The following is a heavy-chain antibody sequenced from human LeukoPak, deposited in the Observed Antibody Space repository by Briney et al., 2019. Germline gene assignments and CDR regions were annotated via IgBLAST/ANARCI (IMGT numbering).Heavy chain of an antibody. V-gene: IGHV3-48*01. CDR1: GFTFSSYS. Sequence: GGSLRLSCAASGFTFSSYSMNWVRQAPGKGLEWVSYISSSSSTIYYADSVKGRFTISRDNAKNSLYLQMNSLRAEDTAVYYYARDGTYYYGSGSYPLSSGQLDYWGQGTLVTVSS. J-gene: IGHJ4*02. CDR2: ISSSSSTI. D-gene: IGHD3-10*01. CDR3: ARDGTYYYGSGSYPLSSGQLDY.